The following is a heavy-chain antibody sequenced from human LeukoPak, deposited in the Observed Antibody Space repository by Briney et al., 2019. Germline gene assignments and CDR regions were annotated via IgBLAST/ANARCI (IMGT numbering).Heavy chain of an antibody. CDR3: ARDGSDYYGMDV. CDR2: IIPIFGTA. V-gene: IGHV1-69*13. J-gene: IGHJ6*02. D-gene: IGHD1-26*01. CDR1: GGTFSSYA. Sequence: ASVKVSCKASGGTFSSYAISWVRQAPGQGLEWMGGIIPIFGTANYAQKFQGRVTITADESTSTAYMELSSLRSEDTAVYYCARDGSDYYGMDVWGQGTTVTVSS.